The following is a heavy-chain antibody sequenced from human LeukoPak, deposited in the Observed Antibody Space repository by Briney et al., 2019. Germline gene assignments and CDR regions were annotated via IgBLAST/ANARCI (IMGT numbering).Heavy chain of an antibody. Sequence: SETLSLTCSVSGGSISSTSYYWSWIRQPPGKGLGWIGNIYYSGSTYYNPSLKGRVTISVDTSKNQFSLKVGSVTAADTAVYYCANSYGHFDYWGQGTLVTVSS. V-gene: IGHV4-39*01. CDR2: IYYSGST. D-gene: IGHD4-17*01. J-gene: IGHJ4*02. CDR3: ANSYGHFDY. CDR1: GGSISSTSYY.